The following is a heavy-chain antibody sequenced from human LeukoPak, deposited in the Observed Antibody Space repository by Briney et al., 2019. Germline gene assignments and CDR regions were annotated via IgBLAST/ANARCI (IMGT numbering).Heavy chain of an antibody. CDR1: RFTLSNRW. CDR3: ARDPFDH. CDR2: IKQGGGEK. V-gene: IGHV3-7*01. Sequence: GGSLRLSCEASRFTLSNRWMTWVRQAPGKGLEWVATIKQGGGEKFYVDSVRGRFTISEDSAKNSLYLQMNSLRADDTAVYYCARDPFDHWGQGTLVTVSS. J-gene: IGHJ5*02.